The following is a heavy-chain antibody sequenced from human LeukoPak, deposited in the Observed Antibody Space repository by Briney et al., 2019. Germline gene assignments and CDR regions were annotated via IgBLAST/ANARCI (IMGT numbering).Heavy chain of an antibody. CDR1: GGSISSGGYY. J-gene: IGHJ3*02. Sequence: SETLSLTCAVSGGSISSGGYYWSWIRQHPGKGLEWIGYIYYSGSTYYNPSLKSRVTISVDTSKNQFSLKLSSVTAADTAVYYCARRREQWLVRDDAFDIWGQGTMVTVSS. CDR3: ARRREQWLVRDDAFDI. V-gene: IGHV4-31*11. D-gene: IGHD6-19*01. CDR2: IYYSGST.